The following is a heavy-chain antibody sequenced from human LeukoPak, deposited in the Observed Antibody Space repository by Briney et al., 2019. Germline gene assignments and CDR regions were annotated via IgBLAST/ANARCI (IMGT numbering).Heavy chain of an antibody. Sequence: GGFLRLSCAASGFTFSSYGMHWVRQAPGKGLEWVAVISYDGSNKYYADSVKGRFTISRDNSKNTLYLQMNSLRAEDTAVYYCAKDGSVVLPGTGYFDYWGQGTLVTVSS. CDR2: ISYDGSNK. J-gene: IGHJ4*02. CDR1: GFTFSSYG. CDR3: AKDGSVVLPGTGYFDY. V-gene: IGHV3-30*18. D-gene: IGHD6-13*01.